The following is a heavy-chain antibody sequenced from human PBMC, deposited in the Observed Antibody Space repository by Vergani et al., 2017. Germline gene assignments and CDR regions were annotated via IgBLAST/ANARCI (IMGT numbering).Heavy chain of an antibody. CDR3: ARDGPGPNCSXTSCHYYYYYYMDV. D-gene: IGHD2-2*01. Sequence: QVQLVQSGAEVKKPGASVEVSCKASGYTFTGYYMHWVRQAPGQGLEWMGWINPNSGGTNYAQKFQGRVTMTRDTYISTAYMELSRLRSDDTAVYYCARDGPGPNCSXTSCHYYYYYYMDVWGKGTTVTVSS. V-gene: IGHV1-2*02. CDR2: INPNSGGT. CDR1: GYTFTGYY. J-gene: IGHJ6*03.